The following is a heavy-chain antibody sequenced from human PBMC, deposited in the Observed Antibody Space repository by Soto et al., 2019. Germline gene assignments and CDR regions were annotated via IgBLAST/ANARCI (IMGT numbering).Heavy chain of an antibody. V-gene: IGHV1-18*01. CDR2: ISAYNGNT. CDR3: ARDRLWDYGDYGIDY. J-gene: IGHJ4*02. Sequence: ASVKVSCKASGYTFTSYGISWVRQAPGQGLEWMGWISAYNGNTNYAQKLQGRVTMTTDTSTSTAYMELRSLRSDDTAVYYCARDRLWDYGDYGIDYWGQGTLVTVSS. D-gene: IGHD4-17*01. CDR1: GYTFTSYG.